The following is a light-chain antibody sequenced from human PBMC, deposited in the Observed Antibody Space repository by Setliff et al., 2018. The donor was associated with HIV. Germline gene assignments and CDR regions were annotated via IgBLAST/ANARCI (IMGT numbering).Light chain of an antibody. CDR3: SSYTSSTNWV. V-gene: IGLV2-14*03. Sequence: QSALTQPASVSGSPGQSITISCTGTSSDVGAYNYVSWYQQHPGKAPKLMIYDVSNRPSGVSNRFSGPKSGNTASLTISGLQAEDEADYYCSSYTSSTNWVFGGGTKVTVL. CDR2: DVS. CDR1: SSDVGAYNY. J-gene: IGLJ3*02.